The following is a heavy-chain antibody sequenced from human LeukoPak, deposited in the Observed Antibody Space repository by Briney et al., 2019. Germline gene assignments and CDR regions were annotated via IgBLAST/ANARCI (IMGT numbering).Heavy chain of an antibody. CDR1: GYSISSGYY. CDR3: ARDIPPGDGVLVSAAGWYYMDV. D-gene: IGHD2-8*01. J-gene: IGHJ6*03. V-gene: IGHV4-38-2*02. CDR2: IYHSGST. Sequence: SETLSLTCTVSGYSISSGYYWGWIRQPPGKGLEWIGSIYHSGSTYYNPSLKSRVTISVDTSKNQFSLKLSSVTAADTAVYYCARDIPPGDGVLVSAAGWYYMDVWGKGIPSHRLL.